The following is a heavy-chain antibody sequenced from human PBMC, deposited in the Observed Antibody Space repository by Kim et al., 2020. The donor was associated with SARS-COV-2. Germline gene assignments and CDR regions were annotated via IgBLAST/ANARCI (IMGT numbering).Heavy chain of an antibody. V-gene: IGHV1-3*01. Sequence: GNQKDSQNFQGRVTITRDTSATTAYMELSSLKSEDTAVYFCARDRGSSDYWGQGTLVTVSS. CDR3: ARDRGSSDY. J-gene: IGHJ4*02. D-gene: IGHD1-26*01. CDR2: GNQ.